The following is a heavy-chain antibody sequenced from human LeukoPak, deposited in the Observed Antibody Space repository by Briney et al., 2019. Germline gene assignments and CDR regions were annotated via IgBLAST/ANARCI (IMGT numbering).Heavy chain of an antibody. Sequence: GGSLRLSCAASGFTFSRYWMSWVRQAPGKGLEWVANIKQDGSEKYYVDSVKGRITICRDNAKNSLYLQMNSLRAEDTAVCYCARGSRGLDDSDYFDYWGQGTLVTVSS. J-gene: IGHJ4*02. CDR2: IKQDGSEK. V-gene: IGHV3-7*01. CDR3: ARGSRGLDDSDYFDY. D-gene: IGHD2-21*02. CDR1: GFTFSRYW.